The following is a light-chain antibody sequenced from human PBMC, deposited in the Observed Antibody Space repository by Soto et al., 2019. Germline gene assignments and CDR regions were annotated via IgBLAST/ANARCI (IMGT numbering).Light chain of an antibody. Sequence: EIVLTQSPGTLSLFPGERATLSCRATQSVSSNYLAWYQQTPGQAPRLLIYIASSRATGIPDRFSGSGSGTDFTLTISRLEPEDFAVYYCQQYGTSPLTFGQGTKVEIK. J-gene: IGKJ1*01. CDR2: IAS. CDR1: QSVSSNY. CDR3: QQYGTSPLT. V-gene: IGKV3-20*01.